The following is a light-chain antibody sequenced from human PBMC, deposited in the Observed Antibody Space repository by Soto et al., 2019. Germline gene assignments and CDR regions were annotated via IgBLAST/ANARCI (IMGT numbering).Light chain of an antibody. V-gene: IGLV2-8*01. CDR1: SSDVGGYNF. Sequence: QSALTQPPSASGSPGQSVTISCTGTSSDVGGYNFVSWYQQHPGKAPKLMIYEVSKRPSGVPDRFSGPKSGNTASLTVSGLQAEDEADYYCSSYAGSNNYVFGIGTKLTVL. CDR2: EVS. J-gene: IGLJ1*01. CDR3: SSYAGSNNYV.